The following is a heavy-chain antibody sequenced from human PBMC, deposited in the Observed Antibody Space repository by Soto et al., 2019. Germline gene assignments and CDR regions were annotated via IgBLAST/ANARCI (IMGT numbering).Heavy chain of an antibody. CDR1: GYTFTSYG. CDR3: ARDRAYDILTGYYCDAFDI. D-gene: IGHD3-9*01. CDR2: ISAYNGNT. J-gene: IGHJ3*02. Sequence: GXSVKVSCEASGYTFTSYGISWVRQAPGQGLEWMGWISAYNGNTNYAQKLQGRVTMTTDTSTSTAYMELRSLRSDDTAVYYCARDRAYDILTGYYCDAFDIWGQGTMVTVSS. V-gene: IGHV1-18*01.